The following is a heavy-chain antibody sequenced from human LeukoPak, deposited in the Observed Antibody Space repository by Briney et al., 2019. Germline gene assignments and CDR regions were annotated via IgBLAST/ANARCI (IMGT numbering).Heavy chain of an antibody. J-gene: IGHJ6*02. Sequence: ASVKVSCKASGYTFTDYYIHWVRQAPGQGLEWMEWISAYNGNTNYAQKLQGRVTMTTDTSTSTAYMELRSLRSDDTAVYYCARSDSSGYRYYYYYYGMDVWGQGTTVTVSS. CDR1: GYTFTDYY. D-gene: IGHD3-22*01. CDR3: ARSDSSGYRYYYYYYGMDV. V-gene: IGHV1-18*04. CDR2: ISAYNGNT.